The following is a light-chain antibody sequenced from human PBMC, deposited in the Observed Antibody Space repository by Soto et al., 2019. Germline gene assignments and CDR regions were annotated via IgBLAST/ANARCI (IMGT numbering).Light chain of an antibody. J-gene: IGKJ1*01. Sequence: DILLTQSPCTLSLSPGERATLSCRASQTVSSTYLVWYQQKPGQAPRLLIYGASNRAPGLSDRFSGSGSGTDFTLTISRLEPEDFAVYYCHQCGNSWWTFGQGTKVDIK. V-gene: IGKV3-20*01. CDR2: GAS. CDR3: HQCGNSWWT. CDR1: QTVSSTY.